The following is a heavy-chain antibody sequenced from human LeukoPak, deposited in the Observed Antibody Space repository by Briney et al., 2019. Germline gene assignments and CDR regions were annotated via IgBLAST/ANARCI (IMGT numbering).Heavy chain of an antibody. V-gene: IGHV1-69*04. J-gene: IGHJ6*02. CDR1: GGTFSSYA. CDR3: ARSVAGTYPIYYYYGMDV. D-gene: IGHD6-19*01. CDR2: IIPILGIA. Sequence: ASVKVSCKASGGTFSSYAISWVRQAPGQGLEWMGRIIPILGIANYAQKFQGRVTITADKSTSTAYMELSSLRSEDTAVYYCARSVAGTYPIYYYYGMDVWGQGTTVTVSS.